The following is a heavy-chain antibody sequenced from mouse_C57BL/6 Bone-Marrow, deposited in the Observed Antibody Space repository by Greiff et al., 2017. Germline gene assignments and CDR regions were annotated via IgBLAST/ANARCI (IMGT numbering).Heavy chain of an antibody. D-gene: IGHD1-1*01. CDR3: AREEFITTVVAHFDY. V-gene: IGHV1-85*01. Sequence: VQRVESGPELVKPGASVKLSCKASGYTFTSYDINWVKQRPGQGLEWIGWIYPRDGSTKYNEKFKGKATLTVDTSSSTAYMELHSLTSEDSAVYFCAREEFITTVVAHFDYWGQGTTLTVSS. CDR2: IYPRDGST. J-gene: IGHJ2*01. CDR1: GYTFTSYD.